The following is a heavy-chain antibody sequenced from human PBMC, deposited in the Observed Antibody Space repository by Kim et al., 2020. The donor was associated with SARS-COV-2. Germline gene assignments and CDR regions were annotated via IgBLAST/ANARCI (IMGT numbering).Heavy chain of an antibody. CDR1: GGSISSYY. V-gene: IGHV4-59*01. CDR3: ARARRAHGVVIPFDY. CDR2: IYYSGST. D-gene: IGHD3-3*01. Sequence: SETLSLTCTVSGGSISSYYWSWIRQPPGKGLEWIGYIYYSGSTNYNPSLKSRVTISVDTSNNQFSLKLSSVTAADTAVYYCARARRAHGVVIPFDYWGQGTLVTVSS. J-gene: IGHJ4*02.